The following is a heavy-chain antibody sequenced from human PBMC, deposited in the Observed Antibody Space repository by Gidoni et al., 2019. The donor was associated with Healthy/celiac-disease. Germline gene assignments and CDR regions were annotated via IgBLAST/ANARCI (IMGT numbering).Heavy chain of an antibody. D-gene: IGHD3-16*02. CDR3: AHRRYDYVWGSYRLDY. CDR2: IYWNDDK. J-gene: IGHJ4*02. CDR1: GFSLSTSGVG. Sequence: QITLKESGPTLVKPTQTLTLTCTFSGFSLSTSGVGVGWIRQPPGKALEWLALIYWNDDKRYSPSLKSRLTITKDTSKNQVVLTMTNMDPVDTATYYCAHRRYDYVWGSYRLDYWGQGTLVTVSS. V-gene: IGHV2-5*01.